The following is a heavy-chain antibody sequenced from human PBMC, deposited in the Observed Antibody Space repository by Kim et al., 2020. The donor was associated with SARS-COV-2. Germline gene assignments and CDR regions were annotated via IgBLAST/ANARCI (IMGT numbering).Heavy chain of an antibody. CDR3: ARGHYGSGSPFDY. CDR2: IYYSGST. CDR1: GGSISGYY. Sequence: SETLSLTCTVSGGSISGYYWSWIRQSPGKGLEWIGYIYYSGSTNYNPSLNSRVTISADTSKNQFSLKLSSVTAADTAVYFCARGHYGSGSPFDYWGQGTLVTVSS. J-gene: IGHJ4*02. V-gene: IGHV4-59*01. D-gene: IGHD3-10*01.